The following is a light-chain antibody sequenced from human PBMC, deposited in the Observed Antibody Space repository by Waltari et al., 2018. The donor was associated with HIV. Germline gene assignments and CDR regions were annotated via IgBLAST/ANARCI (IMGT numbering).Light chain of an antibody. J-gene: IGKJ3*01. CDR3: QQYGSSFT. CDR1: QSVSSSY. Sequence: VLTQSPGTLSLSPGERATLSCRASQSVSSSYLAWYQQKPGQAPRLLIYGASSRATGIPDRFSGSGSGTDFTLTISRLEPEDFAVYYCQQYGSSFTFGPGTKVDIK. CDR2: GAS. V-gene: IGKV3-20*01.